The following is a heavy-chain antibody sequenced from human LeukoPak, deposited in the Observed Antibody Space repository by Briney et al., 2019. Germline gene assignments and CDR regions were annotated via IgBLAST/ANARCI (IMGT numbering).Heavy chain of an antibody. V-gene: IGHV3-23*01. CDR2: ISGGGGT. Sequence: PGGSLRLSCAASGFTLNNYGMSWVRQAPGKGLAWVSVISGGGGTSYADSVKGRFTIFRDNSKNTLYLQMNSLRAEDTAVYYCAKSRWGYYDCGESWGQGTLVTVSS. D-gene: IGHD3-22*01. CDR3: AKSRWGYYDCGES. J-gene: IGHJ5*02. CDR1: GFTLNNYG.